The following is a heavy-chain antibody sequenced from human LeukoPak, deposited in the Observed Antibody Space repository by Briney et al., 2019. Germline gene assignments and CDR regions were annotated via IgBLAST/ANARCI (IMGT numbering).Heavy chain of an antibody. CDR2: ISAYNGNT. Sequence: ASVKVSCKASGGTFSSYAISWVRQAPGQGLEWMGWISAYNGNTNYAQELQGRVTMTTDTSTSTAYMELRSLRSDDTAVYYCARDIRGWYYFDYWGQGTLVTVSS. CDR3: ARDIRGWYYFDY. V-gene: IGHV1-18*01. CDR1: GGTFSSYA. J-gene: IGHJ4*02. D-gene: IGHD6-19*01.